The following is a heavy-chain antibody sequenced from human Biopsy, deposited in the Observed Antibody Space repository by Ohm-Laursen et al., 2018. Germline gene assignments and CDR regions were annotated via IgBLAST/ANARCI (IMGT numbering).Heavy chain of an antibody. V-gene: IGHV3-48*03. CDR1: GFAFNLYE. J-gene: IGHJ4*02. CDR3: ARGRTGG. CDR2: ISSGSSPI. D-gene: IGHD1/OR15-1a*01. Sequence: SLRLSCAAAGFAFNLYEMNWVRQAPGKGLEWVSFISSGSSPIYYADSMKGRFTISRDDAKNSLYLQMNSLRAEDTAVYYCARGRTGGWGQGTLVTVSS.